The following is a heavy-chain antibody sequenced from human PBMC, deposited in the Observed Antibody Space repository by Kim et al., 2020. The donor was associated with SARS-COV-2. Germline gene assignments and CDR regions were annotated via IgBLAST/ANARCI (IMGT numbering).Heavy chain of an antibody. Sequence: SETLSLTCAVSGGSISSSNWWSWVRQPPGKGLEWIGEIYHSGSTNYNPSLKSRVTISVDKSKNQFSLKLSSVTAADTAVYYCARDRGVTGGSDYYYYYMDVWGKGTTVTVSS. D-gene: IGHD1-26*01. J-gene: IGHJ6*03. CDR2: IYHSGST. V-gene: IGHV4-4*02. CDR3: ARDRGVTGGSDYYYYYMDV. CDR1: GGSISSSNW.